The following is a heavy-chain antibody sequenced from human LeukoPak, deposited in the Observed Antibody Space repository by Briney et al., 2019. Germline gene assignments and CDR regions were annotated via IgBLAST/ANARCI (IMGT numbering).Heavy chain of an antibody. J-gene: IGHJ4*02. Sequence: GGSLRLSCAASGFTFSSYSMNWVRQAPGKGLEWVSFISSSSAHINYADSVKGRFTISRDNSENTLYLQMNSLRAEDTAVYYCARGKRTGVVVAATGYFDYWGQGTLVTVSS. CDR2: ISSSSAHI. V-gene: IGHV3-48*01. CDR1: GFTFSSYS. D-gene: IGHD2-15*01. CDR3: ARGKRTGVVVAATGYFDY.